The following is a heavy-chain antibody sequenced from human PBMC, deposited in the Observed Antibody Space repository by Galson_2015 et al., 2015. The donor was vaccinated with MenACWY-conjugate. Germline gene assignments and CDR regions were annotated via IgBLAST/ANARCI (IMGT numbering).Heavy chain of an antibody. D-gene: IGHD2-2*01. J-gene: IGHJ4*02. CDR3: AHSGEYCSRTSCYYFDY. V-gene: IGHV2-5*02. CDR1: GFSLTTTGVG. CDR2: IYWDDDK. Sequence: PALVTPTQTLTLTCTFSGFSLTTTGVGVAWIRQPPGKALEWLALIYWDDDKRYRQSLRSRLTVTKDTSKNRVVLTMTNVDPVDTATYYCAHSGEYCSRTSCYYFDYWGQGAPATVSS.